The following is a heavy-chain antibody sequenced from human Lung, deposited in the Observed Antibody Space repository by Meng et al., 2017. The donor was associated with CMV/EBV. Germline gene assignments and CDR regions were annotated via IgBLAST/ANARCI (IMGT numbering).Heavy chain of an antibody. CDR3: ARAPIINDFWSGQVSNYFDN. V-gene: IGHV4-34*01. Sequence: SETLSLXCAVYGGSFSGYYWSWIRQPPGKGLEWIGEINHSGSINYNPSLKSRVTISVDTSKDQFSLKLNSVTAADTAVYYCARAPIINDFWSGQVSNYFDNWGQGTXVTVYS. CDR1: GGSFSGYY. J-gene: IGHJ4*02. D-gene: IGHD3-3*01. CDR2: INHSGSI.